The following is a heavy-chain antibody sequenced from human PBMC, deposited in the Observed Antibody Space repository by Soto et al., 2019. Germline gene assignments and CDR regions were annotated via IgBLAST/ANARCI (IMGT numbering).Heavy chain of an antibody. CDR3: ASGLLSKYYYDSSGYYYGGFDY. CDR1: GYNVTSYR. V-gene: IGHV5-51*01. Sequence: GEALKISSERSGYNVTSYRICWVRQMPGKGLEWMGIIYPGDSDTRYSPSFQGQVTISADKSISTAYLQWSSLKASDTAMYYCASGLLSKYYYDSSGYYYGGFDYWGQGTLVTVSS. CDR2: IYPGDSDT. D-gene: IGHD3-22*01. J-gene: IGHJ4*02.